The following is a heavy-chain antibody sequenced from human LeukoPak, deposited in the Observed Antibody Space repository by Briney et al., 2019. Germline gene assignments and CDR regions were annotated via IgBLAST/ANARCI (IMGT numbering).Heavy chain of an antibody. D-gene: IGHD6-13*01. CDR1: GYNFTTYW. Sequence: GESLKFSCQGSGYNFTTYWIAWVRQMPGKGLEWMGIIYPGDSDTRYSPSFQGQVTMSADKSISTAYLQWSSLKASDSAMYYCASLGVGDAAAGTLSPFDYWGQGTLVTVSS. CDR3: ASLGVGDAAAGTLSPFDY. J-gene: IGHJ4*02. V-gene: IGHV5-51*01. CDR2: IYPGDSDT.